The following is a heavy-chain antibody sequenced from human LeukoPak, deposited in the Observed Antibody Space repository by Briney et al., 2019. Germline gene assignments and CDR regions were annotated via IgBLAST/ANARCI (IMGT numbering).Heavy chain of an antibody. J-gene: IGHJ5*02. Sequence: TSETLSLTCTVSGGSITSHNYYCGWIRQPPGKGLEWIGSIYYSGTTYYNPSLKSRVTISVDTSKNQFSLRLSSVTAADTAVYYCAAYYGSGYNWFDPWGQGTLVTVSS. D-gene: IGHD3-10*01. CDR1: GGSITSHNYY. CDR2: IYYSGTT. CDR3: AAYYGSGYNWFDP. V-gene: IGHV4-39*01.